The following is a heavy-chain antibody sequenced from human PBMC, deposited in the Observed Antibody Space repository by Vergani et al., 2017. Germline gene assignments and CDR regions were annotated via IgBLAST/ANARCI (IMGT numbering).Heavy chain of an antibody. CDR2: MKEDGADK. CDR3: AREGHLVGPDLDY. CDR1: GFTSSYYG. D-gene: IGHD1-26*01. J-gene: IGHJ4*02. Sequence: VHLVESGGGVVQPGRSLRLSCVVSGFTSSYYGMHWVRQAPGKGLEWVADMKEDGADKKYVDSVKGRFTISRDNAKNSLFLQMNSLRAEDTAVYFCAREGHLVGPDLDYWGQGTLVTVSS. V-gene: IGHV3-7*01.